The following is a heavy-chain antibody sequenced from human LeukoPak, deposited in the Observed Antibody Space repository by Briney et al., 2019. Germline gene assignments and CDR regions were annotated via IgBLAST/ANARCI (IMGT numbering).Heavy chain of an antibody. CDR2: IYYSGST. CDR1: GGSISSYY. V-gene: IGHV4-59*01. D-gene: IGHD3-22*01. J-gene: IGHJ4*02. CDR3: ARAYYESSAYRHAVYFDY. Sequence: SETLSLTCTVSGGSISSYYWNWIRQPPGKGLEWIGYIYYSGSTKYNPSLKSRVTISVDTSKNQFSLKLSSLTAADTAVYYCARAYYESSAYRHAVYFDYWGQGTLVTVSS.